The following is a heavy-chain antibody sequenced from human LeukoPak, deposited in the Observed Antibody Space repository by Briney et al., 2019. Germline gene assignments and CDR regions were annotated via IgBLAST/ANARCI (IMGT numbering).Heavy chain of an antibody. CDR3: ARERRSSSPGEQQLVRAFDI. J-gene: IGHJ3*02. V-gene: IGHV7-4-1*02. CDR2: IDTNTGNP. CDR1: GYTFTNYA. D-gene: IGHD6-13*01. Sequence: ASVKVSCKASGYTFTNYAMNWVRQAPGQGLEWMGWIDTNTGNPTYAQGFTGRFVFSLDTSVSTAYLQISSLKAEDTAMYYCARERRSSSPGEQQLVRAFDIWGQGTMVTVSS.